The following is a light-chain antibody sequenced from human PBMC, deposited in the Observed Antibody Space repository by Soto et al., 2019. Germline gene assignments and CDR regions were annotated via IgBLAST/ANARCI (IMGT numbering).Light chain of an antibody. Sequence: DIGLTQSQGTLSLSPGERATLSCMAIQSVSSNYLVWYQQNPGQASTLLIHCASSGDTGIPDRFRGSGSGTVFNLAICRLEPEDFAVYYCQQYVTSPWTFGQGTKVEIK. V-gene: IGKV3-20*01. CDR1: QSVSSNY. CDR2: CAS. CDR3: QQYVTSPWT. J-gene: IGKJ1*01.